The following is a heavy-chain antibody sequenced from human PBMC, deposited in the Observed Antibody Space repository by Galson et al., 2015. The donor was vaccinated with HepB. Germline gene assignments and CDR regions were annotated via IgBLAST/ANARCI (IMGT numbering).Heavy chain of an antibody. V-gene: IGHV1-2*04. CDR2: INPNSGGT. Sequence: SVKVSCKASGYTFTGYYMHWVRQAPGQGLEWMGWINPNSGGTNYAQKFQGWVTMTRDTSISTAYMELSRLRSDDTAVYYCARGGSLLWFGELLSRPKGHFDYWGQGTLVTVSS. CDR1: GYTFTGYY. CDR3: ARGGSLLWFGELLSRPKGHFDY. D-gene: IGHD3-10*01. J-gene: IGHJ4*02.